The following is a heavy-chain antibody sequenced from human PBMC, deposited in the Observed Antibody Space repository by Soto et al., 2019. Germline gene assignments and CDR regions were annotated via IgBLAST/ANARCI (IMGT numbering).Heavy chain of an antibody. CDR3: ARIPRRIAAAHNWFDP. J-gene: IGHJ5*02. D-gene: IGHD6-13*01. CDR1: GYTFTSYG. CDR2: ISAYNGNT. V-gene: IGHV1-18*04. Sequence: ASVKVSCKASGYTFTSYGISWVRQAPGQGLEWMGWISAYNGNTNYAQKLQGRVTMTTDTSTSTAYMELRSLRSDDTAVYYCARIPRRIAAAHNWFDPWGQGTLVTVS.